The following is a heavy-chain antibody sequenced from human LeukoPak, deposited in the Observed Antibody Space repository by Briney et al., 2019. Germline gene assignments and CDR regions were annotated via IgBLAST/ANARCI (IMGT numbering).Heavy chain of an antibody. V-gene: IGHV1-8*01. D-gene: IGHD3-3*01. CDR1: GYTFTSYD. J-gene: IGHJ6*02. Sequence: ASVKVSCKASGYTFTSYDINWVRQATGQGLEWMGWMNPNSGNTGYAQKFQGRVTMTRNTSISTAYMELSSLRSEDTAVYYCARASYYDFWSRYFNHNYYYYGMDVWGQGTTVTVSS. CDR3: ARASYYDFWSRYFNHNYYYYGMDV. CDR2: MNPNSGNT.